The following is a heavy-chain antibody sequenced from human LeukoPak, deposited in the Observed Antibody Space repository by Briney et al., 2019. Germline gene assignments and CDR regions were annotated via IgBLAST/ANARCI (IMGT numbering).Heavy chain of an antibody. CDR1: GFTFSSYA. D-gene: IGHD3-9*01. V-gene: IGHV3-23*01. J-gene: IGHJ4*02. CDR3: AKYPTPEHQITRFWWAYFDY. Sequence: GGSLRLSCAASGFTFSSYAMSWVCQAPGKGLEWVSAISGSGGSTYYADSVKGRFTISRDNSKNTLYLQMNSLRAEDTAVYYCAKYPTPEHQITRFWWAYFDYWGQGTLVTVSS. CDR2: ISGSGGST.